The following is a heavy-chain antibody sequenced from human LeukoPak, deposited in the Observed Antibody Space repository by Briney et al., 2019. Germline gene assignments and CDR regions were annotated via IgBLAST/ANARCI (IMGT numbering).Heavy chain of an antibody. J-gene: IGHJ4*02. CDR2: TSGVTT. CDR3: AKARDSAAAGTDY. D-gene: IGHD6-13*01. Sequence: GGSLRLSCAASGFTFSNYAMSWVRQAPGKGLEWVSTTSGVTTYYADSVNGRFTISTDNSMNTLYLQMDSLRAEDTAVYYCAKARDSAAAGTDYWGQGTLVTVSS. V-gene: IGHV3-23*01. CDR1: GFTFSNYA.